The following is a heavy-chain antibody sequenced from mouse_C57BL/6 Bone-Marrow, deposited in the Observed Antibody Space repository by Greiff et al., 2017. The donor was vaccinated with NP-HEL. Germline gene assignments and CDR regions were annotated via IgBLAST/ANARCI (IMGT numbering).Heavy chain of an antibody. Sequence: QVQLQQPGAELVKPGASVKMSCKASGYTFTSYWITWVKQRPGQGLEWIGDIYPGSGSPNYNEKFKSKATLTVDTSSSTAYMQLSSLTSEDSAVYYCASPRYYGSSYWFAYWGQGTLVTVSA. CDR1: GYTFTSYW. J-gene: IGHJ3*01. CDR2: IYPGSGSP. D-gene: IGHD1-1*01. CDR3: ASPRYYGSSYWFAY. V-gene: IGHV1-55*01.